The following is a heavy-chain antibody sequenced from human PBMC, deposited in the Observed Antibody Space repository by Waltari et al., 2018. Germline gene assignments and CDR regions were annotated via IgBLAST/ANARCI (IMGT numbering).Heavy chain of an antibody. CDR3: ATWVRLMVRWWFDP. Sequence: QVQLVQSGAEVKKPGSSVKVSCKASGGTFSSYAISWVRQAPGQGLEWMGGIIPIFGTANYAQKFQGRVTMTEDTSTDTAYMELSSLRSEDTAVYYCATWVRLMVRWWFDPWGQGTLVTVSS. D-gene: IGHD3-10*01. J-gene: IGHJ5*02. CDR1: GGTFSSYA. V-gene: IGHV1-69*14. CDR2: IIPIFGTA.